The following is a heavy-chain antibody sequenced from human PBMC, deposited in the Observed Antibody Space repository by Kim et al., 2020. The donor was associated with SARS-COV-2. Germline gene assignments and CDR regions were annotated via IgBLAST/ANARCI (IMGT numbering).Heavy chain of an antibody. CDR2: ISGSGMTT. D-gene: IGHD1-1*01. CDR3: AKVEVDNWNDGDAFEI. Sequence: GGSLRLSCTASTLTFTSDTMTWVRQAPGKGLEWVSSISGSGMTTHYADSVKGRFTVSRDNSQKSFYLQMSGLRADDTATYYCAKVEVDNWNDGDAFEIWGQGTLVTVSS. V-gene: IGHV3-23*01. J-gene: IGHJ3*02. CDR1: TLTFTSDT.